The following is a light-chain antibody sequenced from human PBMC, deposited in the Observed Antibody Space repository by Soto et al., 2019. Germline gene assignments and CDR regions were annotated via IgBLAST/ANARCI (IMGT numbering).Light chain of an antibody. J-gene: IGKJ4*01. Sequence: DIQMTQFPSTLSASVGDRVTITCRASQSIRSWLAWYQQKPGKAPNLLIYKASSLPSGVPSRFNGSGYGTEFTLTISSLQPDDIATYYCQQYDSYSTFGGGTKVQIK. V-gene: IGKV1-5*03. CDR3: QQYDSYST. CDR2: KAS. CDR1: QSIRSW.